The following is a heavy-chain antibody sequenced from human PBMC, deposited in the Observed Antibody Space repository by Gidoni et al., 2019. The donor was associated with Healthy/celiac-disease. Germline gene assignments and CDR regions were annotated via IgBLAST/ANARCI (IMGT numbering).Heavy chain of an antibody. CDR3: ARDTYYYDSSGYSYNWFDP. Sequence: EVQLVESGGGLVQPGGSLRLSCAAPGFTFRSYEMNWVRQAPGKGLEWVSYISSSGSTIYYAASVKGRFTISRDNAKNSLYLQMNSLRAEDTAVYYCARDTYYYDSSGYSYNWFDPWGQGTLVTVSS. V-gene: IGHV3-48*03. CDR1: GFTFRSYE. CDR2: ISSSGSTI. D-gene: IGHD3-22*01. J-gene: IGHJ5*02.